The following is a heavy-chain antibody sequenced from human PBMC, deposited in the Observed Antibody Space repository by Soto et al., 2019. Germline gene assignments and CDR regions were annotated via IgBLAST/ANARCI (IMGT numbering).Heavy chain of an antibody. CDR3: TSDSPDDLLRK. Sequence: EVQLVESGGGLVQPGGSLKLSCAASGFTFSGYAMHWVRQPSGKGLEWVGRIRSKGNTYATAYAASVKGRFTIYRDDSNNRAYWQMNSLKNENTAMYCCTSDSPDDLLRKWGQGTLVTVSS. CDR1: GFTFSGYA. D-gene: IGHD3-3*01. V-gene: IGHV3-73*02. CDR2: IRSKGNTYAT. J-gene: IGHJ4*02.